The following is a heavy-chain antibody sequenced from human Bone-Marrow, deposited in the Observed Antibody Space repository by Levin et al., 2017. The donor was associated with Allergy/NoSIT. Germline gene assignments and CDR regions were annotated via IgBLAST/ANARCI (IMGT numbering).Heavy chain of an antibody. J-gene: IGHJ5*02. CDR1: GFSFRTSW. Sequence: GESLKISCAASGFSFRTSWMTWVRQAPGKGLEWVATIKQDGSETYYVDSVKGRFTISRDNAKNSLYLQMNSLRAEDTAVYYCAGKRYYYDTSELGWFDPWGQGTLVTVSS. CDR2: IKQDGSET. CDR3: AGKRYYYDTSELGWFDP. D-gene: IGHD3-22*01. V-gene: IGHV3-7*01.